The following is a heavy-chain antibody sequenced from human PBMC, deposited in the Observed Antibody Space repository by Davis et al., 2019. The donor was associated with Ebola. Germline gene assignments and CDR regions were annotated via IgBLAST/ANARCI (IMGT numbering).Heavy chain of an antibody. CDR1: GGSISSSNW. J-gene: IGHJ3*02. V-gene: IGHV4-4*02. CDR2: IYHSGST. Sequence: SETLSLTCAVSGGSISSSNWWSWVRQPPGKGLEWIGEIYHSGSTNYNPSLKSRVTISVDTSKNQFSLKLSSVTAADTAVYYCARASRRVVAFDIWGQGTMVTVSS. CDR3: ARASRRVVAFDI.